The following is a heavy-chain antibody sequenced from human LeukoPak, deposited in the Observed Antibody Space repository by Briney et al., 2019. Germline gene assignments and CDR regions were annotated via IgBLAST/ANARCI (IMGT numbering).Heavy chain of an antibody. V-gene: IGHV3-11*01. CDR1: GFMFSDYY. J-gene: IGHJ4*02. CDR3: ARGDGVYDYVWGRSY. CDR2: ISSGGDTF. Sequence: GGSLRLSCAASGFMFSDYYMVWIRQAPGKGLEWIAYISSGGDTFFYADPVKGRFTISRDNSGDSLYLQMNSLRAEDTAVYYCARGDGVYDYVWGRSYWGQGTLVTVSS. D-gene: IGHD3-16*01.